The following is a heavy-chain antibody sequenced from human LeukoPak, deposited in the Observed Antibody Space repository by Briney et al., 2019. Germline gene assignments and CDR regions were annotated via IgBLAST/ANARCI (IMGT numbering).Heavy chain of an antibody. Sequence: SVKVSCKASGGTFSSYAISWVRQAPGQGLEWMGRIIPIPGIANYAQKFQGRVTITADKSTSTAYMELSSLRSEDTAVYYCARERTGNYYDSSGYYFLDYWGQRTLVTVSS. D-gene: IGHD3-22*01. CDR1: GGTFSSYA. CDR2: IIPIPGIA. V-gene: IGHV1-69*04. CDR3: ARERTGNYYDSSGYYFLDY. J-gene: IGHJ4*02.